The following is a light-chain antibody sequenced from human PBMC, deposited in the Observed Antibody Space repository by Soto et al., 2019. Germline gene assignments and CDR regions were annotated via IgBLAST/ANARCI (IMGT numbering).Light chain of an antibody. CDR1: SGHSSYA. V-gene: IGLV4-69*01. Sequence: QLVLTQSPSASASLGASVKLTCTLSSGHSSYAIAWHQQQPEKGPRYLMKLNSDGSHSKGDGIPDRFSGSRSGAERYLTXXXXXXXXXXDYYCQTWGTGIQVFGGGTKLTVL. CDR3: QTWGTGIQV. CDR2: LNSDGSH. J-gene: IGLJ2*01.